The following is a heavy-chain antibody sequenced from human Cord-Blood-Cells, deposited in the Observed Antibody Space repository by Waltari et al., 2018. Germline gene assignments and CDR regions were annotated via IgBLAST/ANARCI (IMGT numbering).Heavy chain of an antibody. Sequence: QLQLQESGPGLVKPSETLSLTCTVSGGSISSSSYYWGWIRQPPGKGLEWIGSIYYSGSTYYNPSLKSRVTISVDTSKNKFSLKLSSVTAADTAVYYCARDPGIDAFDIWGQGTMVTVSS. CDR1: GGSISSSSYY. V-gene: IGHV4-39*07. J-gene: IGHJ3*02. CDR3: ARDPGIDAFDI. D-gene: IGHD3-10*01. CDR2: IYYSGST.